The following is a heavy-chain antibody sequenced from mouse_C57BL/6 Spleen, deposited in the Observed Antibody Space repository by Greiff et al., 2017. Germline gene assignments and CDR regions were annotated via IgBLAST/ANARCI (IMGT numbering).Heavy chain of an antibody. V-gene: IGHV5-9*01. CDR2: ISGGGGNT. Sequence: EVQRVESGGGLVKPGGSLKLSCAASGFTFSSYTMSWVRQTPEKRLEWVATISGGGGNTYYPDSVKGRFTISRDNAKNTLYLQMSSLRSEDTALYYCARAWGSYWYFDVWGTGTTVTVSS. D-gene: IGHD4-1*01. J-gene: IGHJ1*03. CDR1: GFTFSSYT. CDR3: ARAWGSYWYFDV.